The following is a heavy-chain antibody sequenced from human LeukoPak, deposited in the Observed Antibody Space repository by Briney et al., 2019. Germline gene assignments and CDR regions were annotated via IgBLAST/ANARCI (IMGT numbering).Heavy chain of an antibody. CDR3: ARGTLVVVVAATAYYYYYMDV. CDR1: GGSFSGYY. V-gene: IGHV4-34*01. J-gene: IGHJ6*03. D-gene: IGHD2-15*01. Sequence: SETLSLTCAVYGGSFSGYYWSWIRQPPGKELEWIGEINHSGSTNYNPSLTSRVTISVDTSKNQFSLKLSSVTAADTAVYYCARGTLVVVVAATAYYYYYMDVWGKGTTVTVSS. CDR2: INHSGST.